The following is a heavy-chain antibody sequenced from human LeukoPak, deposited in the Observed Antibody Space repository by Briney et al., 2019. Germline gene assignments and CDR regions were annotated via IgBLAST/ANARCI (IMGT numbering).Heavy chain of an antibody. D-gene: IGHD6-19*01. J-gene: IGHJ3*02. Sequence: GASVKVSCKASGYTFTSYAMHWVRQAPGQRLEWMGWINAGNGNTKYSQKFQGRVTITRDTSASTAYMGLSSLRSEDTAVYYCARDEQWLDPGVAFDIWGQGTMVTVSS. V-gene: IGHV1-3*01. CDR2: INAGNGNT. CDR1: GYTFTSYA. CDR3: ARDEQWLDPGVAFDI.